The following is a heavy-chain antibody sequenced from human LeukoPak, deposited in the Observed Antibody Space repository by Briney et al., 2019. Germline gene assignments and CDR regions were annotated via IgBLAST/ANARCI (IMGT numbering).Heavy chain of an antibody. CDR3: ARESENYYLDY. Sequence: PGGSLRLSCAASGFTFKNYGMHWVRQAPGKGLEWVAALWYDGSNKYYADSVKGRFTISRDNSKNTLYLQMNSLRAEDTAVYYCARESENYYLDYWGQGSLVSVSS. V-gene: IGHV3-33*01. CDR2: LWYDGSNK. J-gene: IGHJ4*02. D-gene: IGHD2/OR15-2a*01. CDR1: GFTFKNYG.